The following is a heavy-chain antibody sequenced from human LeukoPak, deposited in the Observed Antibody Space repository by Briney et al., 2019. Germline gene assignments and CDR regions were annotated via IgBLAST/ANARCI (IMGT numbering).Heavy chain of an antibody. D-gene: IGHD3-10*01. Sequence: ASVKVSCKASGYTFTGYYMHWVRQAPGQGLEWMGWINPNSGGTNYAQKFQGRVTMTRDTSISTAYMELSRLRSDDTAVYYCARDHRLRVRGVISPLNPWGQGTLVTVSS. CDR2: INPNSGGT. J-gene: IGHJ5*02. CDR3: ARDHRLRVRGVISPLNP. CDR1: GYTFTGYY. V-gene: IGHV1-2*02.